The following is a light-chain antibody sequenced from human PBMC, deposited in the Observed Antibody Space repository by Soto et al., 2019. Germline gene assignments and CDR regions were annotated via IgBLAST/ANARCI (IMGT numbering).Light chain of an antibody. V-gene: IGLV2-14*03. CDR1: SSDVGGYNY. CDR2: DVT. Sequence: LTQPASVSGSPGQSITISCTGTSSDVGGYNYVSWHQHHPGKAPKLIIYDVTNRPSGVSNPFSGSKSGNTASLTISGLQPEDEADYYCSSYTTSNTRQIVFGTGTKVTVL. CDR3: SSYTTSNTRQIV. J-gene: IGLJ1*01.